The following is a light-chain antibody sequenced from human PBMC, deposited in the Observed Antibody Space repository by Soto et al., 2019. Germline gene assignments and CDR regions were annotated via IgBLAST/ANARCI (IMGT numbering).Light chain of an antibody. CDR2: GAT. J-gene: IGKJ1*01. V-gene: IGKV3-15*01. Sequence: EIVVTQSPPTLSVSPGERATLSFGASQSISSNLAWYQQKPGQAPRLLIYGATTRATGIPARFRGSGSGTEFTLTISSLQSEDFAVYYCQHYNNWPWTFGQGTKVDIK. CDR3: QHYNNWPWT. CDR1: QSISSN.